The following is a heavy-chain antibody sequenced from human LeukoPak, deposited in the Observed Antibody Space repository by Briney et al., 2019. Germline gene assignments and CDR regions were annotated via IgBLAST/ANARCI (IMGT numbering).Heavy chain of an antibody. J-gene: IGHJ4*02. D-gene: IGHD3-9*01. CDR2: IYYSGTT. CDR3: ARQGTYFNIFIGYRPDQFDY. CDR1: GASISDSDFF. Sequence: SETLSLTCTVSGASISDSDFFWAWVRQPPGKGLEWIGNIYYSGTTYYNPSLKSRVSVSMDTSKKQFSLKLRSMTAADTAVYYCARQGTYFNIFIGYRPDQFDYWGQGTLVTVSS. V-gene: IGHV4-39*01.